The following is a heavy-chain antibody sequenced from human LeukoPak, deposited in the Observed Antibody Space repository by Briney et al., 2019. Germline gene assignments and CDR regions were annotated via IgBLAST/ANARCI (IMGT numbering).Heavy chain of an antibody. CDR3: AREGTHTTTWFHWFDP. Sequence: SSETLSLTCNVSGVSISSSSYYWGWIRQPPGKGLEWIGSVYSSGSTYYNSSLKSRVTISIDTSKNQVSLKMSSVTAADTAVYYCAREGTHTTTWFHWFDPWGQGTLVTVSS. J-gene: IGHJ5*02. CDR1: GVSISSSSYY. V-gene: IGHV4-39*02. CDR2: VYSSGST. D-gene: IGHD6-13*01.